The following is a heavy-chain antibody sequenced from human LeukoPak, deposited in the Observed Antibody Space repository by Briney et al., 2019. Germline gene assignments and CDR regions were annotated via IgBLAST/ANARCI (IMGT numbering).Heavy chain of an antibody. CDR3: ARDAGPSSGWHNYFDY. V-gene: IGHV3-21*01. J-gene: IGHJ4*02. D-gene: IGHD6-19*01. CDR1: GFTFSSYS. Sequence: GGSLRLSCAASGFTFSSYSMNWARQAPGKGLEWVSSISSSSSYIYYADSVKGRFTISRDNAKNSLYLQMNSLRAEDTAVYYCARDAGPSSGWHNYFDYWGQGTLVTVSS. CDR2: ISSSSSYI.